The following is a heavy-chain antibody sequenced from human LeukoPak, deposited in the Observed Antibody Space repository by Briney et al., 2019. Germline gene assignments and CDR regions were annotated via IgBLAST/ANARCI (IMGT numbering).Heavy chain of an antibody. CDR1: GFSFSSYT. Sequence: GGSLRLSCAASGFSFSSYTMNWVRQPPGKGLEWVSSISSSAIIYYADSVRGRFTISRDSAENSLYLQMNSLRAEDTAIYYCARQISGSYDYWGRGTLVTVSS. V-gene: IGHV3-69-1*02. J-gene: IGHJ4*02. CDR3: ARQISGSYDY. CDR2: ISSSAII. D-gene: IGHD1-26*01.